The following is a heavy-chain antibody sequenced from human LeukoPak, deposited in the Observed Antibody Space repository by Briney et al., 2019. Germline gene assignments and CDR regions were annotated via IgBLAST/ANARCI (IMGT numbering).Heavy chain of an antibody. Sequence: SETLSLTCTVSGGSISSYYWSWIRQPPGKRLEYIGYIYYSGSTNYNPSLKSRVTISVDTSKNQFSLKLSSVTAADTAVYYCARSYSSDWYDYWGQGTLVTVSS. D-gene: IGHD6-19*01. V-gene: IGHV4-59*08. J-gene: IGHJ4*02. CDR2: IYYSGST. CDR3: ARSYSSDWYDY. CDR1: GGSISSYY.